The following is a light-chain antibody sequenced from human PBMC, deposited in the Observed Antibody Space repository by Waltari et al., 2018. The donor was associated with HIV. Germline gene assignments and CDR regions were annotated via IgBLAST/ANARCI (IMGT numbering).Light chain of an antibody. CDR3: NSRDSSGNRLVV. CDR1: SLRNYY. J-gene: IGLJ2*01. V-gene: IGLV3-19*01. Sequence: PAVSVALGQTVRITCQGDSLRNYYPTWYQQKPGQAPVLVIYGKNNRPSGIPDRFSGSTSGNTASLTITGAQAEDEADYYCNSRDSSGNRLVVFGGGTKLTVL. CDR2: GKN.